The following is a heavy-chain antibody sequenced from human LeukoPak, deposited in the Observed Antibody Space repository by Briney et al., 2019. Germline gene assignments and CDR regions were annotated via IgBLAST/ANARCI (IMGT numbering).Heavy chain of an antibody. CDR3: ANPPIGDYSNYGYFDY. D-gene: IGHD4-11*01. V-gene: IGHV3-23*01. Sequence: PGGSLRLSCAASGFTFSSYAMSWVRQAPGKGLEWVSAISGSGGSTYYADSVKGRFTISRDNSKSTLYLQMNSLRAEDTAVYYCANPPIGDYSNYGYFDYWGQGTLVTVSS. CDR2: ISGSGGST. J-gene: IGHJ4*02. CDR1: GFTFSSYA.